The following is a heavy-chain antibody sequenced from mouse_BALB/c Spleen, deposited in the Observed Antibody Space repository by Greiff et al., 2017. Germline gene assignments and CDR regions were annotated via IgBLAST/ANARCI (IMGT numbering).Heavy chain of an antibody. CDR1: GFTFSSYA. CDR2: ISSGGSYT. V-gene: IGHV5-9-4*01. J-gene: IGHJ3*01. CDR3: ATIFGFAY. Sequence: EVQLMESGGGLVKPGGSLKLSCAASGFTFSSYAMSWVRQSPEKRLEWVAEISSGGSYTYYPDTVTGRFTISRDNAKNTLYLEMSSLRSEDTAMYYCATIFGFAYWGQGTLVTVSA.